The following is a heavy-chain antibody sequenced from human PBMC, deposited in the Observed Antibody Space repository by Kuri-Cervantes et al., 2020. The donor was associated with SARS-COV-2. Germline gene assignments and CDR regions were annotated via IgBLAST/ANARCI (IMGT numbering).Heavy chain of an antibody. CDR1: GGSISSYY. V-gene: IGHV4-59*01. CDR3: AREIERPRDAFDI. D-gene: IGHD5-24*01. J-gene: IGHJ3*02. Sequence: SETLSLTCTVSGGSISSYYWSWIRQPPGKGLEWIGSIYYSGSTYYNPSLKSRVTISVDTSKNQFSLKLSSVTAADTAVYYCAREIERPRDAFDIWGQGTRVTVSS. CDR2: IYYSGST.